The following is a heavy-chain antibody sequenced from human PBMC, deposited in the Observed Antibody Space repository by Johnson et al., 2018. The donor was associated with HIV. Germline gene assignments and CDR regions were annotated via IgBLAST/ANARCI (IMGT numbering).Heavy chain of an antibody. Sequence: VQLVESGGGLVQPGWSLRLSCAASGFTFDDYAMHWVRQAPGKGLEWVLVISWTSGIIGYADSVKGRFTISRDNAKNSLYLQMYSLRAEDTAVYYCAREIIAAADDIWGQGTMVTVSS. D-gene: IGHD6-13*01. CDR2: ISWTSGII. J-gene: IGHJ3*02. V-gene: IGHV3-9*01. CDR1: GFTFDDYA. CDR3: AREIIAAADDI.